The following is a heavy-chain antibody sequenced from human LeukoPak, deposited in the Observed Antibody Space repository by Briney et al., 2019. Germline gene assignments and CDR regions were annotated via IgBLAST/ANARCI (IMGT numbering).Heavy chain of an antibody. D-gene: IGHD3-22*01. Sequence: GGSLRLSCAVSGITLSNYGMSRVRQAPGKGLEWVAGISGSGGSTNYADSVKGRFTVSRDNRKNTLNLQMNNLRTEDTAVYFCAKRGVVIRVILVGFHKEAYYFDSWGQGALVTVSS. J-gene: IGHJ4*02. CDR2: ISGSGGST. CDR3: AKRGVVIRVILVGFHKEAYYFDS. CDR1: GITLSNYG. V-gene: IGHV3-23*01.